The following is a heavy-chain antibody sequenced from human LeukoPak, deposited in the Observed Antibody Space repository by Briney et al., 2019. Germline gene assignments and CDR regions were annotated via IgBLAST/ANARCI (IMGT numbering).Heavy chain of an antibody. Sequence: GGSLRLSCAASGFTFDDYGMSWVRQAPGKGLEWVSGINWNGGSTGYTDSVKGRFTISRDNAKNSLYLQMNSLRAEDTAVYYCARPSSWTPVFGYWGQGTLVTVSS. CDR3: ARPSSWTPVFGY. J-gene: IGHJ4*02. V-gene: IGHV3-20*04. CDR2: INWNGGST. D-gene: IGHD6-13*01. CDR1: GFTFDDYG.